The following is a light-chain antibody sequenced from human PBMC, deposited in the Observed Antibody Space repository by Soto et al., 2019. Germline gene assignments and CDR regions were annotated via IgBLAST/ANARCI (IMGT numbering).Light chain of an antibody. J-gene: IGLJ1*01. V-gene: IGLV2-14*01. Sequence: QSARTEPASVSVSPGQSITFSCTGTSSDIGTYNYVSWYQQHPGKAPKVIIYEVNNRPSGVSNRFSGSKSGNTASLTISGLQAEDEADYYCASFTTSSTRVFGTGTKVTVL. CDR1: SSDIGTYNY. CDR3: ASFTTSSTRV. CDR2: EVN.